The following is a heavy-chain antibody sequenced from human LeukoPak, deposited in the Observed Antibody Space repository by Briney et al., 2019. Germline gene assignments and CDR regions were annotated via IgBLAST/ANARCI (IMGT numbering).Heavy chain of an antibody. CDR3: ASGSSGHARRDAFDI. D-gene: IGHD3-22*01. J-gene: IGHJ3*02. V-gene: IGHV3-48*01. CDR1: GFTFSSYG. Sequence: GGTLRLSCAASGFTFSSYGMNWVRQAPGKGLEWVSYISSSSSTIYYADSVKGRFTISRDNAKNSLYLQMNSLRAEDTAVYYCASGSSGHARRDAFDIWGQGTMVTVSS. CDR2: ISSSSSTI.